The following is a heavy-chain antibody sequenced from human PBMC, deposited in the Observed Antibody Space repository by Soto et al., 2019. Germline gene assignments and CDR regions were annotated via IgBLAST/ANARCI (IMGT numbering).Heavy chain of an antibody. V-gene: IGHV3-33*01. D-gene: IGHD2-8*01. Sequence: PGGSLRLSCAASGFTFSSYGMHWVRQAPGKGLEWVAVIWYDGSNKYYAEYVKGRFTISRDNSKNTLYQQMNSLRAEDTAVYYIARDSSTSPDIVLMVYAKRGEHDAFDIWGQGTMVTVSS. CDR1: GFTFSSYG. CDR3: ARDSSTSPDIVLMVYAKRGEHDAFDI. CDR2: IWYDGSNK. J-gene: IGHJ3*02.